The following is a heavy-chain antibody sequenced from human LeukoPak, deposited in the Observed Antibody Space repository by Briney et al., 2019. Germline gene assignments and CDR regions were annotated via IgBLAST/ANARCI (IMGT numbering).Heavy chain of an antibody. J-gene: IGHJ6*03. CDR1: GGSISTSNYY. Sequence: PSETLPLTCTVSGGSISTSNYYWGWIRQPPGKGLEWIGSIYSTGSTYYNPSLKSRVTISMDTSKNQFSLRVNSLTAADTAVYYCARDNGDYYSYYYMDVWGKGTTVTISS. CDR3: ARDNGDYYSYYYMDV. CDR2: IYSTGST. V-gene: IGHV4-39*07. D-gene: IGHD4-17*01.